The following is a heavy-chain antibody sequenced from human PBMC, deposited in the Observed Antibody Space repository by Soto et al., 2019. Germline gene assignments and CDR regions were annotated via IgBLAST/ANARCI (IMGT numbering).Heavy chain of an antibody. D-gene: IGHD3-9*01. Sequence: GGSLRLSCAASGFTFSSYAMSWVRQAPGKGLEWVSAISGSGGSTYYADSVKGRFTISRDNSKNTLYLQMNSLRAEDTAVYYCAKEIADILTGYYPLYNYWGQGTLVTVSS. J-gene: IGHJ4*02. CDR1: GFTFSSYA. CDR2: ISGSGGST. V-gene: IGHV3-23*01. CDR3: AKEIADILTGYYPLYNY.